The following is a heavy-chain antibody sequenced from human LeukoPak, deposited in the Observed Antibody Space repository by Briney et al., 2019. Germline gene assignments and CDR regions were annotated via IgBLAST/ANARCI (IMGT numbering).Heavy chain of an antibody. Sequence: ASVKVSCKASGYTFTSYYMHWVRQAPGQGLEWMGIINPSGGSTSYAQKFQGRVTMTRDTSTSTVYMGLSSLRSEDTAVYYCARDKLDCTNGVCMSNWFDPWGQGTLVTVSS. CDR1: GYTFTSYY. D-gene: IGHD2-8*01. J-gene: IGHJ5*02. CDR2: INPSGGST. CDR3: ARDKLDCTNGVCMSNWFDP. V-gene: IGHV1-46*01.